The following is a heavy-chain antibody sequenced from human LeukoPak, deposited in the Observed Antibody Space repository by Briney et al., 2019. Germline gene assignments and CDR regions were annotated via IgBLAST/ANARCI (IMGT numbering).Heavy chain of an antibody. J-gene: IGHJ4*02. V-gene: IGHV1-8*01. CDR3: ARGSLRYFDWLLV. Sequence: GASVKVSCKASGYTFTSYDINWVRQATGQGLEWMGWMNPNSGNTGYAQKFQGRVTMTRNTSTSTAYMELSSLRSKDTAVYYCARGSLRYFDWLLVWGQGTLVTVSS. CDR2: MNPNSGNT. CDR1: GYTFTSYD. D-gene: IGHD3-9*01.